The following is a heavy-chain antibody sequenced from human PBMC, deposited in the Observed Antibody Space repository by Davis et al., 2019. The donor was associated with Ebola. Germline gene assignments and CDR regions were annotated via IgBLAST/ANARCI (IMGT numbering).Heavy chain of an antibody. CDR3: ARLHYAGEWFDA. V-gene: IGHV4-59*08. Sequence: SETLSLTCTVSGGSISSYYWSWIRQPPGKGLEWIGYIYYSGSTNYNPSLKSRVTISVDTSKNQFSLKLSSVTAADTAVYYCARLHYAGEWFDAWGQGTLVTVSS. J-gene: IGHJ5*02. CDR2: IYYSGST. CDR1: GGSISSYY. D-gene: IGHD2-2*01.